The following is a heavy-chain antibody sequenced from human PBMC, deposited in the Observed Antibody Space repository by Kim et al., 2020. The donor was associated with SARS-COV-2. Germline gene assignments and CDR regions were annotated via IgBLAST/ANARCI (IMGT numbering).Heavy chain of an antibody. J-gene: IGHJ4*02. V-gene: IGHV4-39*01. Sequence: SETLSLTCTVSGGSISSRSYYWGWIRQPPGKEVEWIGSIFYSGTTYYNPSLKSRVTTSVDTSKNQFSLNLRSVSAADAAVYYCARQPAAWQFDHWGQGALVTVSS. CDR3: ARQPAAWQFDH. CDR1: GGSISSRSYY. CDR2: IFYSGTT.